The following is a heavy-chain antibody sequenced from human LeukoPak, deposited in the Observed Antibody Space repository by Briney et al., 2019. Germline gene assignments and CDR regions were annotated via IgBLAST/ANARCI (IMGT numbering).Heavy chain of an antibody. J-gene: IGHJ4*02. CDR3: ARDRNPYRTGLRYFDWLLWGLDY. V-gene: IGHV1-2*02. CDR1: GYTSTGYY. D-gene: IGHD3-9*01. Sequence: ASVKVSCKASGYTSTGYYMHWVRQAPGQGLEWMGWINPNSGGTNYAQKFQGRVTMTRDTSISTAYMELSRLRSDDTAVYYCARDRNPYRTGLRYFDWLLWGLDYWGQGTLVTLSS. CDR2: INPNSGGT.